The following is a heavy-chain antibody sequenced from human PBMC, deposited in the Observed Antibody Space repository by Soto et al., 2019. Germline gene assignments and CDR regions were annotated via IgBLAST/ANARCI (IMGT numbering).Heavy chain of an antibody. CDR1: GGSISSSSYY. CDR3: AIRLGRYSNSRGSEYFQH. D-gene: IGHD6-13*01. V-gene: IGHV4-39*01. CDR2: IYYSGST. J-gene: IGHJ1*01. Sequence: QLQLQESGPGLVKPSETLSLTCTVSGGSISSSSYYWGWIRQPPGKGLEWIGSIYYSGSTYYNPSLKSRVTISVDTSKNQFSLKLSPVTAADTAVYYCAIRLGRYSNSRGSEYFQHWGQGTLVTVSS.